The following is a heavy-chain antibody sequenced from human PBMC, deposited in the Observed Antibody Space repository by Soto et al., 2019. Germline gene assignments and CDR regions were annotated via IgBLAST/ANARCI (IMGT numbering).Heavy chain of an antibody. CDR3: AKVGLAMADPYSFDY. J-gene: IGHJ4*02. CDR1: GFTFSSYA. Sequence: EVQLLESGGGLLQPGGSLRLSCAASGFTFSSYALIWVRQSPGKGLEWVSAISGRGGSTFYADSVRGRFTISRDNSKNTLYLQMNSLRAEDTAVYYCAKVGLAMADPYSFDYWGQGTLVTVSS. CDR2: ISGRGGST. V-gene: IGHV3-23*01. D-gene: IGHD6-19*01.